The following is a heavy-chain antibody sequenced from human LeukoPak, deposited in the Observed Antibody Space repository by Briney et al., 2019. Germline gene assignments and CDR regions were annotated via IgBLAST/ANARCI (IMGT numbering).Heavy chain of an antibody. V-gene: IGHV3-23*01. CDR1: GFTFSSYG. CDR3: AKQSHDYGGYMDF. D-gene: IGHD4-17*01. CDR2: IRNSGSST. J-gene: IGHJ4*02. Sequence: GGTLRLSCAASGFTFSSYGMNWVRQAPGKGLEWVSTIRNSGSSTSYADSVKGRFTISRDNSKNTLYLQMNSLRADDTALYYCAKQSHDYGGYMDFWGQGTLVTVSS.